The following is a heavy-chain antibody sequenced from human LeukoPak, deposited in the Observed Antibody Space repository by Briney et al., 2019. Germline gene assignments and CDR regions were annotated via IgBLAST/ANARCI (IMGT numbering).Heavy chain of an antibody. V-gene: IGHV3-30*18. J-gene: IGHJ3*02. CDR1: GFTFSSYG. D-gene: IGHD4-11*01. CDR3: AKRTTVTDAFDI. CDR2: ISYDGGNK. Sequence: GRSLRLSCAASGFTFSSYGMHWVRQAPGKGLEWVAVISYDGGNKYYADSVKGRFTISRDSPKNMLYLQMNSLRAEDTAVYYCAKRTTVTDAFDIWGQGTMVTVSS.